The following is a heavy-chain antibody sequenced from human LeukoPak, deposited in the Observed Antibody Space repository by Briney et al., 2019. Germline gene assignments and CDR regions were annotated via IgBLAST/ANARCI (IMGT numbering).Heavy chain of an antibody. CDR2: INPDGSGI. CDR3: ARDPAYGALDY. V-gene: IGHV3-7*01. D-gene: IGHD4-17*01. CDR1: GFTFSSDY. J-gene: IGHJ4*02. Sequence: GGSLRLSCAASGFTFSSDYMSWVRQTPGKGLEWVAKINPDGSGIAYGDSVKGRFSISRDNAKKSLYLQMNSLRADDTAIYYCARDPAYGALDYWGQGILVTVSS.